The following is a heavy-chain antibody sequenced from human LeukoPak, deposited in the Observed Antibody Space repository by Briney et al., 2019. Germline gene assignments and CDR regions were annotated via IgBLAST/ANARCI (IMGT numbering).Heavy chain of an antibody. Sequence: PSETLSLTCAVYGGSFSGYYWSWIRQPPGKGLEWIGEINHSGSTNYNPSLKSRVTISVDTSKNQFSLKLSSVTAAGTAVYYCARQIGGSYQRKYYFDYWGQGTLVTVSS. CDR2: INHSGST. CDR3: ARQIGGSYQRKYYFDY. J-gene: IGHJ4*02. CDR1: GGSFSGYY. V-gene: IGHV4-34*01. D-gene: IGHD1-26*01.